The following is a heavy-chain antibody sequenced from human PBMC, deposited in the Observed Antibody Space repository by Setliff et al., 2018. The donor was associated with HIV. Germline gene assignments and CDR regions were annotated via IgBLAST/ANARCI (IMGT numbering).Heavy chain of an antibody. D-gene: IGHD6-19*01. CDR3: ARSFGWGAFNV. Sequence: SETLSLTCSVSGASIRSDRMYWSWIRRPPGQRLEWIGFISFAGHINYNPSLSSRVTVSRDTSRNQYSMTLTSVTAADTAVYYCARSFGWGAFNVWGQGTAVTVS. J-gene: IGHJ3*01. V-gene: IGHV4-61*01. CDR2: ISFAGHI. CDR1: GASIRSDRMY.